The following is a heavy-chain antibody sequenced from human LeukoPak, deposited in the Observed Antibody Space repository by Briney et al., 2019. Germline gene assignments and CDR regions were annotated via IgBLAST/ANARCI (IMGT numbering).Heavy chain of an antibody. CDR2: IIPIFGTA. J-gene: IGHJ6*03. D-gene: IGHD3-10*01. CDR1: GGTFSNYA. V-gene: IGHV1-69*01. CDR3: ARGITMVRGVNYYYYMDV. Sequence: GSSVKVSCKASGGTFSNYAISWVRQAPGQGLECMGGIIPIFGTANYAQKFQGRVTITADESTSTAYMELSSLRSEDTAVYYCARGITMVRGVNYYYYMDVWGKGTTVTISS.